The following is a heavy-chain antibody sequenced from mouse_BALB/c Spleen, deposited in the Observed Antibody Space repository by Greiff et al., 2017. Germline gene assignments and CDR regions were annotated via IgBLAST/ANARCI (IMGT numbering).Heavy chain of an antibody. CDR3: ARAIYYGNYFAY. V-gene: IGHV5-17*02. CDR1: GFTFSSFG. J-gene: IGHJ3*01. D-gene: IGHD2-1*01. CDR2: ISSGSSTI. Sequence: EVKLVESGGGLVQPGGSRKLSCAASGFTFSSFGMHWVRQAPEKGLEWVAYISSGSSTIYYADTVKGRFTISRDNPKNTLFLQMTSLRSEDTAMYYCARAIYYGNYFAYWGQGTLGTVSA.